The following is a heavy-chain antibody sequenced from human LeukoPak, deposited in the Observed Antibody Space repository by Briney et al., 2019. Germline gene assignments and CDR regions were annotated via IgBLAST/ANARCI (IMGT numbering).Heavy chain of an antibody. Sequence: QTGGSLRLSCAASGFTFSNYWMTWVRQAPGKGLEWVAHINQDGSEEHYMDSVKARFTISRDNAKNSLSLQMNGLRAEDTAVYYCVRDGGVSGYDLLDYWGQGTLVTVSS. V-gene: IGHV3-7*01. CDR3: VRDGGVSGYDLLDY. J-gene: IGHJ4*02. D-gene: IGHD5-12*01. CDR2: INQDGSEE. CDR1: GFTFSNYW.